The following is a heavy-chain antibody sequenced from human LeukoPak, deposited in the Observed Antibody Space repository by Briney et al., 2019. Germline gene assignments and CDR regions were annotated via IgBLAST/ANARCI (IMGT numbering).Heavy chain of an antibody. CDR3: AKDLRGVGDDY. CDR2: ISWNSGSI. CDR1: GFTFDDYA. D-gene: IGHD2-8*01. V-gene: IGHV3-9*01. Sequence: GGSLRLSCAASGFTFDDYAMHWVRQAPGKGLEWVSGISWNSGSIGYADSVKGRFTISRDNAKNSLYLQMNSLRAEDTALYYCAKDLRGVGDDYWGQGTLVTVSS. J-gene: IGHJ4*02.